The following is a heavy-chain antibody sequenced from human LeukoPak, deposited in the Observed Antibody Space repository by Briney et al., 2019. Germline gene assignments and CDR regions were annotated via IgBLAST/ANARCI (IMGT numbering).Heavy chain of an antibody. CDR3: AREANFWSGYRHFDY. D-gene: IGHD3-3*01. Sequence: SETLSLTCTVSGGSISSYYWSRIRQPPGKGLEWIGYIYYSGSTNYNPSLKSRVTISVDTSKNQFSLKLSSVTAADTAVYYCAREANFWSGYRHFDYWGQGTLVTVSS. J-gene: IGHJ4*02. V-gene: IGHV4-59*12. CDR1: GGSISSYY. CDR2: IYYSGST.